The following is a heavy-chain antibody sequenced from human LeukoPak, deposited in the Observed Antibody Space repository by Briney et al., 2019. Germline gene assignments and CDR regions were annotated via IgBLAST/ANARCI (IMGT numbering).Heavy chain of an antibody. CDR3: ARDSEVHAFDI. V-gene: IGHV3-48*01. CDR1: GFTFNSYS. J-gene: IGHJ3*02. CDR2: ISSSSSTI. Sequence: GGSLRLSCAASGFTFNSYSMNWVRQAPGKGLEWVSYISSSSSTIYYADSVKGRFTISRDNAKNSLYLQMISLRAEDTAVYYCARDSEVHAFDIWGQGTMVTVSS.